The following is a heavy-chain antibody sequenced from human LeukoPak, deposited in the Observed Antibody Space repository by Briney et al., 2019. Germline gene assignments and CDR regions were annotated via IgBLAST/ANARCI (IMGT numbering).Heavy chain of an antibody. CDR3: ARGDDSGYYDYFDY. V-gene: IGHV3-53*01. CDR1: GFTVDSNY. CDR2: IYTGGNT. Sequence: GGSLRLSCAAPGFTVDSNYLSWVRQAPGKGLEWVSTIYTGGNTYYAASVKGRFTISRDFSKNTVFLHMNSLRAEDTAMYYCARGDDSGYYDYFDYWGQGALVTVSS. D-gene: IGHD3-22*01. J-gene: IGHJ4*02.